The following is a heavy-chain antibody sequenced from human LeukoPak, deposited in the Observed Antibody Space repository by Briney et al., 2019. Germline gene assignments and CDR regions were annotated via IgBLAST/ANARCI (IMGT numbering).Heavy chain of an antibody. Sequence: ASVKVSCKASGYTFTGYYMHWVRQAPGQGLEWMGWINPNSGGTNYAQKFQGWVTMTRDTSISTAYMELSRLRSEDTAVYYCARDYGVGATPGYFDYWGQGTLVTVSS. V-gene: IGHV1-2*04. D-gene: IGHD1-26*01. J-gene: IGHJ4*02. CDR1: GYTFTGYY. CDR2: INPNSGGT. CDR3: ARDYGVGATPGYFDY.